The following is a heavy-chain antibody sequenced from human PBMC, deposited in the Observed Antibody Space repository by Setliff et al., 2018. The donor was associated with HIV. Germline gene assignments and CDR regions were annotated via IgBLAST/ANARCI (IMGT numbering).Heavy chain of an antibody. V-gene: IGHV4-31*03. CDR2: IYYTGST. CDR3: ARDLSPYGSGDPYYYYGMDV. D-gene: IGHD3-10*01. Sequence: PSETLSLTCTVSGGSISSSGNYWTWIRQRPGKGLEWIGYIYYTGSTYNHPSLKSRVLISVDTSNNLFSLSLRSVTAADTAVYYCARDLSPYGSGDPYYYYGMDVWGQGTTGTVSS. J-gene: IGHJ6*02. CDR1: GGSISSSGNY.